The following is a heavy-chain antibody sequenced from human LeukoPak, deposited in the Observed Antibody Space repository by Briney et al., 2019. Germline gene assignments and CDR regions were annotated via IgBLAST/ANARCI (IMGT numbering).Heavy chain of an antibody. CDR2: IYTSGST. V-gene: IGHV4-4*07. CDR3: ARGQARLSWFDP. Sequence: SETLSLTCTVSGGSISSYYWSWIRQPAGKGLEWIGRIYTSGSTNYNPSLKSRVTISVDTSKNQFSLKLRSVTAADTAVYYCARGQARLSWFDPWGQGTLVTVSS. CDR1: GGSISSYY. J-gene: IGHJ5*02. D-gene: IGHD6-19*01.